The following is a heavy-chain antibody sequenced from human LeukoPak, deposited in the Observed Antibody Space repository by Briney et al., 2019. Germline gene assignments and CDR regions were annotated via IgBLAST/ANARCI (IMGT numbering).Heavy chain of an antibody. CDR1: GFTFSSYG. Sequence: GGSLRLSCAASGFTFSSYGMHWVRQAPGKGLEWVAFIRYDGSNKYYADSVKGRFTISRDNSKNTLYLQMNSLRAEDTAVYYCAKLPSGSSGSPLDYWGQGTLVTVSS. D-gene: IGHD6-19*01. V-gene: IGHV3-30*02. J-gene: IGHJ4*02. CDR2: IRYDGSNK. CDR3: AKLPSGSSGSPLDY.